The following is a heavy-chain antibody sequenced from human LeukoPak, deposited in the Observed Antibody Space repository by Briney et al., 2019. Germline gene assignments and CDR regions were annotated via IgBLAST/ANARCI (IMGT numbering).Heavy chain of an antibody. D-gene: IGHD3-22*01. CDR1: GFTFDDYG. Sequence: PGGSLRLSCAASGFTFDDYGMSWVRQAPGKGLEWVSGINWNGGSTGYADSVKDRFTISRDNAKNSLYLQMNSLRAEDTALYYCARESPKGNYYDSSGRRDYWGQGTLVTVSS. CDR2: INWNGGST. J-gene: IGHJ4*02. CDR3: ARESPKGNYYDSSGRRDY. V-gene: IGHV3-20*04.